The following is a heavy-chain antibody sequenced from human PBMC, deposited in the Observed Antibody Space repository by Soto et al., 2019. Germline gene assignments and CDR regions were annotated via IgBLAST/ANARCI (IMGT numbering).Heavy chain of an antibody. J-gene: IGHJ3*02. CDR3: TTALRSHTYSSCCYAFDI. CDR1: GFTFSNAW. Sequence: EVQLVESGGGLVKPGGSLRLSCAASGFTFSNAWMNWVRQAPGKGLEWVGRIKSKTDGGTTDYAAPVKGRFTISRDDSKNTLYLQMNSLKTEDAAVYYCTTALRSHTYSSCCYAFDIWGQGTMVTVSS. D-gene: IGHD6-13*01. V-gene: IGHV3-15*07. CDR2: IKSKTDGGTT.